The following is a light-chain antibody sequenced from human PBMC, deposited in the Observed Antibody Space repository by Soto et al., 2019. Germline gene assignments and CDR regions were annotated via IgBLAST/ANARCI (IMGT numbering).Light chain of an antibody. Sequence: EILMTQSPATLSVSPGERATLSCRASQSIINNLAWYQQKPGQAPRLLIYGASTRATGIPARFSGSGSGTEFTLTISSLQSEDFAVYYCQQYNNWPPLTFGGGTKVEIK. CDR2: GAS. V-gene: IGKV3-15*01. CDR1: QSIINN. J-gene: IGKJ4*01. CDR3: QQYNNWPPLT.